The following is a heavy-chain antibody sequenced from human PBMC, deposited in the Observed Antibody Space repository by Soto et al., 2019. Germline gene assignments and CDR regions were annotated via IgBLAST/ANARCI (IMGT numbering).Heavy chain of an antibody. CDR3: ASLVRATEGFDY. D-gene: IGHD1-26*01. J-gene: IGHJ4*02. CDR2: TGTRANGYTT. Sequence: EVQLVESGGGLVQPGGSLRLSCAASGFTFSDYYMDWVRQAPGKGLEWVGRTGTRANGYTTEYAASVKGRITISRDDSKSSLYLTMNSLQTEDTAVYYCASLVRATEGFDYWGQGTLVTVSS. V-gene: IGHV3-72*01. CDR1: GFTFSDYY.